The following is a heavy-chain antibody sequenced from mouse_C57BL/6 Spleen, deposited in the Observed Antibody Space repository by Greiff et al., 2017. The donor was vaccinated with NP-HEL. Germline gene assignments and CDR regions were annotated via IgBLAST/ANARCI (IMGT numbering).Heavy chain of an antibody. V-gene: IGHV1-26*01. D-gene: IGHD2-4*01. J-gene: IGHJ4*01. CDR1: GYTFTDYY. Sequence: EVQLQQSGPELVKPGASVKISCKASGYTFTDYYMNWVKQSHGKSLEWIGDINPNNGGTSYNQKFKGKATLTVDKSSSTAYMELRSLTSEDSAVYYCARGLRRGDYWGQGTSVTVSS. CDR2: INPNNGGT. CDR3: ARGLRRGDY.